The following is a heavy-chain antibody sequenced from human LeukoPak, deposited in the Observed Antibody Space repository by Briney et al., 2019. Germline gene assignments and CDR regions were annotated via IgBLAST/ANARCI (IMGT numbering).Heavy chain of an antibody. Sequence: GGSLRLSCAASGFRFSSYGMDWVRQAPGKGLEWVAFIRYNGSNKYYADSVKGRFTISRDNSKNTLYLQMNSLKAEDTAVYYCAKDTEYYYDSSGYDYWGQGTLVTVSS. CDR3: AKDTEYYYDSSGYDY. CDR1: GFRFSSYG. D-gene: IGHD3-22*01. V-gene: IGHV3-30*02. J-gene: IGHJ4*02. CDR2: IRYNGSNK.